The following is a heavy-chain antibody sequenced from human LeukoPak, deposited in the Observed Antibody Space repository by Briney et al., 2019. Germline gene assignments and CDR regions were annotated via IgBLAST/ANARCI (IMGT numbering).Heavy chain of an antibody. CDR3: ARVHEGYFDY. Sequence: SETLSLTCTVSGGSISSYYWSWIRQPAGKGLEWIGEINHSGSTNYNPSLKSRVTISVDTSKNQFSLKLSSVTAADTAVYYCARVHEGYFDYWGQGTLVTVSS. J-gene: IGHJ4*02. V-gene: IGHV4-34*01. CDR1: GGSISSYY. CDR2: INHSGST.